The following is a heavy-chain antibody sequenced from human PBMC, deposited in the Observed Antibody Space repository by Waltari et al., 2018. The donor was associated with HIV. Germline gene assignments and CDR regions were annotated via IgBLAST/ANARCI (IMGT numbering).Heavy chain of an antibody. V-gene: IGHV3-30*18. D-gene: IGHD3-9*01. J-gene: IGHJ6*02. CDR1: GFTFRSYG. CDR2: ISYDGSNK. CDR3: AKDTDLTGFFYYYGLDV. Sequence: SGFTFRSYGMHWVRQTSGKGLEWVAVISYDGSNKYYADSVKGRFTISRDNSKNTLYLQMNSLRAEDTAVYYCAKDTDLTGFFYYYGLDVWGQGTTVTVSS.